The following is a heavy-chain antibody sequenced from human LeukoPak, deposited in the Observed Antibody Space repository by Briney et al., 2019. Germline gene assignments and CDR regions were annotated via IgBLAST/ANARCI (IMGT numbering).Heavy chain of an antibody. V-gene: IGHV3-66*01. J-gene: IGHJ6*02. D-gene: IGHD6-13*01. CDR3: ASLYSRYYYYGMDV. CDR2: IYSGGST. Sequence: LVIYSGGSTYYADSVKGRFTISRDNSKNTLYLQMNSLRAEDTAVYYCASLYSRYYYYGMDVWGQGTTVTVSS.